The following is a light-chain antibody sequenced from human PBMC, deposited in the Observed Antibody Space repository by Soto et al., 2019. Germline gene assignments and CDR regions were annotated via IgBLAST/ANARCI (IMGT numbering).Light chain of an antibody. CDR1: QSISSW. CDR3: QQYNSYSTT. J-gene: IGKJ5*01. Sequence: DIQMTQSPSSLSASVGDRVTITCRASQSISSWLAWYQQKPGKAPNLLIYRASSLESGVPSRFSGSGSGTEFTLTISSLQPDDFATYYCQQYNSYSTTFGQGTRLENK. CDR2: RAS. V-gene: IGKV1-5*03.